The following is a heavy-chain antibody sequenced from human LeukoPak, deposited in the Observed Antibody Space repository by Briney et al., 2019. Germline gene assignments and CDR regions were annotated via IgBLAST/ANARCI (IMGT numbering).Heavy chain of an antibody. CDR1: GYTLTELS. J-gene: IGHJ5*02. Sequence: ASVKVSCKVSGYTLTELSMHWVRQAPGKGLEWMGGFDPEDGETIYAQKFQGRVTMTEDTSTDTAYMELSSLRSEDTAVYYCATGPALRYFDWHPTPATWFDPWGQGTLVTVSS. CDR3: ATGPALRYFDWHPTPATWFDP. CDR2: FDPEDGET. D-gene: IGHD3-9*01. V-gene: IGHV1-24*01.